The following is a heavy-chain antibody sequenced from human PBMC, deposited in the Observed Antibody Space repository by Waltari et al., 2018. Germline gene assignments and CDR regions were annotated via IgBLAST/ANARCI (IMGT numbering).Heavy chain of an antibody. Sequence: EVQLVESGGGLIQPGGSLRLSCAASGFTFGSYEVNWVRQAPGKGLEWVSYIGRSGDIMFFADSVRGRFTISRDNAKNSLYLQMNSLRVEDTAVYYCAREQFYNAGIQGSAFDYWGQGTLVTVSS. CDR2: IGRSGDIM. V-gene: IGHV3-48*03. CDR1: GFTFGSYE. D-gene: IGHD3-10*01. CDR3: AREQFYNAGIQGSAFDY. J-gene: IGHJ4*02.